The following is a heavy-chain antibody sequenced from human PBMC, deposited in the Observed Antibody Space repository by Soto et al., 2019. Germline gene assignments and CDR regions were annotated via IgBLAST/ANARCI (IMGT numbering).Heavy chain of an antibody. V-gene: IGHV1-24*01. CDR2: FDPEDGET. Sequence: ASVKVSCKVSGYTLTELSMHWVRQAPGKGLEWMGGFDPEDGETIYAQKFQGRVTMTEDTSTDTAYMELSGLRSEDTAVYYCATRRPSAFGVVRVYYYGMDVWGQGTKVTVSS. CDR3: ATRRPSAFGVVRVYYYGMDV. CDR1: GYTLTELS. J-gene: IGHJ6*02. D-gene: IGHD3-3*01.